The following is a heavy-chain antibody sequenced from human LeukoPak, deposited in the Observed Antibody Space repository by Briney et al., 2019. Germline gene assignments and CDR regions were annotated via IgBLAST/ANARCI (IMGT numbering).Heavy chain of an antibody. CDR1: GFTFSSYA. CDR2: ISESGGTT. D-gene: IGHD6-13*01. CDR3: AKTDRAAADVFFDY. Sequence: GGSLRLSCAASGFTFSSYAMSWVRQAPGKGLEWVSSISESGGTTYYADSVKGRFTISRDNFKNTLYLQMNSLRGEDTALYYCAKTDRAAADVFFDYWGQGTLVTVSS. V-gene: IGHV3-23*01. J-gene: IGHJ4*02.